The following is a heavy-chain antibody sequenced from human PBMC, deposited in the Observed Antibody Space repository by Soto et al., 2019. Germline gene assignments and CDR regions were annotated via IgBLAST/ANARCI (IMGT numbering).Heavy chain of an antibody. CDR3: ARVSSIERDSHGY. J-gene: IGHJ4*02. CDR2: MNPNSGNT. CDR1: GYTFTSYD. V-gene: IGHV1-8*01. Sequence: ASVKVSCKASGYTFTSYDINWVRQATGQGLEWMGWMNPNSGNTGYAQKFQGRVTMTRNTSISTAYMELSSLRSEDTAVYYCARVSSIERDSHGYWGQGTLVTVSS. D-gene: IGHD2-21*02.